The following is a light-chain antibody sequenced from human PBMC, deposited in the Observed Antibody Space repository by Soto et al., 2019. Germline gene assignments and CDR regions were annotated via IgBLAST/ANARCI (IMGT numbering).Light chain of an antibody. CDR1: KLGDKY. CDR3: QAWDSSTASCV. Sequence: SYELTQPPSVSVSPGQTASITCSGEKLGDKYACWYQQKPGQSPVLVIYQDSKRPSGIPERFSGSNSGNTATLTISGTQAMDEADYYCQAWDSSTASCVFGGGTKLTVL. J-gene: IGLJ2*01. V-gene: IGLV3-1*01. CDR2: QDS.